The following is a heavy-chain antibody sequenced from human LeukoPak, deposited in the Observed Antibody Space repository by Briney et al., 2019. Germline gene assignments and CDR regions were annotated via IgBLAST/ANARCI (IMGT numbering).Heavy chain of an antibody. V-gene: IGHV3-7*01. CDR1: GFTFSTYW. J-gene: IGHJ4*02. Sequence: PGGSLRLSCAASGFTFSTYWMKWVRQAPGKGLEWVASIKEDGSDKYYVDSVKGRFSISRDNAKNSLYLQMNSLRTEDTAVYYCAKGGHFNFDYWGQGTLVTVYS. D-gene: IGHD5-12*01. CDR2: IKEDGSDK. CDR3: AKGGHFNFDY.